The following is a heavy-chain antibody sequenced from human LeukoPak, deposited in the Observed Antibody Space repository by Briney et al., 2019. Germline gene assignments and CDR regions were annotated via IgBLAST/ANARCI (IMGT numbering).Heavy chain of an antibody. V-gene: IGHV3-30-3*01. CDR1: GFTFSSYA. J-gene: IGHJ4*02. CDR2: ISYDGSNK. CDR3: ARPRDIVVVPAAMKRSPFDY. D-gene: IGHD2-2*01. Sequence: GGSLRLSCAASGFTFSSYAMHWVRQAPGKGLEWVAVISYDGSNKYYADSVKGRFTISRDHSKTTLYLQMNSLRAEDTAVYYCARPRDIVVVPAAMKRSPFDYWGQGTLVTVSS.